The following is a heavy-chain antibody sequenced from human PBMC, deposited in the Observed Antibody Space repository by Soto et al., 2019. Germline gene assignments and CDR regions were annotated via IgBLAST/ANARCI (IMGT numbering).Heavy chain of an antibody. J-gene: IGHJ4*02. CDR1: GGSISRRNFY. CDR2: ISYSGTA. V-gene: IGHV4-30-4*01. Sequence: QVQLQESGPGLVRPSQTLSLSCTVSGGSISRRNFYWTWFRQRPGEGLEWIGCISYSGTAFYKPSLQSRLTISVDTSKNQFSLKVTSVTAADTAIYYCVGGPKPDFFDDWGQGSLVTVSS. CDR3: VGGPKPDFFDD. D-gene: IGHD3-16*01.